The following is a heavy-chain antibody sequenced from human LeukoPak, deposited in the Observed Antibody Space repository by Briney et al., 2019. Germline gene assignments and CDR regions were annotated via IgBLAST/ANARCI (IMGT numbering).Heavy chain of an antibody. CDR2: ISGSDGST. CDR1: GFTFSGYA. D-gene: IGHD4-11*01. V-gene: IGHV3-23*01. CDR3: AKQDYSNYVGPFDY. J-gene: IGHJ4*02. Sequence: GGPLRLSCAASGFTFSGYAMSWVRQAPGKGLEWVSGISGSDGSTYYADSVKGRFTVSRDNSKNTLYLQMNSLRAEDTAVYYCAKQDYSNYVGPFDYWGQGTLVTVSS.